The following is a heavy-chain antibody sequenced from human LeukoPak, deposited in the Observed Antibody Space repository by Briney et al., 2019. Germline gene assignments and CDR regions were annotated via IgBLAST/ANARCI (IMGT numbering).Heavy chain of an antibody. V-gene: IGHV1-69*13. Sequence: ASVKVSCKASGGTFSSYAISWVRQAPGQGLEWMGGIIPIFGTANYAQKFQGRVTITADESTSTAYMELSSLRSDDTAVYYCARDYMHYYDGSGYYGDYWGQGTLVTVSS. D-gene: IGHD3-22*01. CDR1: GGTFSSYA. J-gene: IGHJ4*02. CDR3: ARDYMHYYDGSGYYGDY. CDR2: IIPIFGTA.